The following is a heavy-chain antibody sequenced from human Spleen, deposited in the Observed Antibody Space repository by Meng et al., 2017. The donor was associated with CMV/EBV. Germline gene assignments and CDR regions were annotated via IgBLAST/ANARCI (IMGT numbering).Heavy chain of an antibody. CDR1: GFTFRNYW. J-gene: IGHJ4*02. Sequence: GGSLRLSCAASGFTFRNYWMSWVRQAPGKGLEWVSSISSSSSYIYYADSVKGRFTISRDNAKNSLYLQTNSLRAEDTAVYYCARGGTMVVTPGYWGQGTLVTVSS. D-gene: IGHD4-23*01. CDR2: ISSSSSYI. CDR3: ARGGTMVVTPGY. V-gene: IGHV3-21*01.